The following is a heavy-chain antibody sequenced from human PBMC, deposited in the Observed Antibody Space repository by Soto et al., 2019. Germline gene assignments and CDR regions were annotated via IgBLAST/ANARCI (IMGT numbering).Heavy chain of an antibody. CDR1: GGSFSGYY. CDR3: ARGWALRYFDWLNHASWFDP. Sequence: QVQLQQWGAGLLKPSETLSLTCAVYGGSFSGYYWSWIRQPPGKGLGWIGEINHSGSTNYKPALKLRVTISVDTSKNQFSLKLSSVTAADTAVYYCARGWALRYFDWLNHASWFDPWGQGTLVTVSS. J-gene: IGHJ5*02. D-gene: IGHD3-9*01. V-gene: IGHV4-34*01. CDR2: INHSGST.